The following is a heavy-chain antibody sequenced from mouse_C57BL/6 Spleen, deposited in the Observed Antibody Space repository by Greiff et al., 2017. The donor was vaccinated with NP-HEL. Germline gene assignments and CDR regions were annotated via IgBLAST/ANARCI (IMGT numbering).Heavy chain of an antibody. Sequence: QVQLQQPGAELVMPGASVKLSCKASGYTFTSYWMHWVKQRPGQGLEWIGEIDPSDSYTNYNQKFKGKSTLTVDKSSSTAYMQLSSLTSEDSAVYYCARYGNYDTWFAYWGQGTLVTVSA. CDR2: IDPSDSYT. CDR1: GYTFTSYW. V-gene: IGHV1-69*01. J-gene: IGHJ3*01. D-gene: IGHD2-1*01. CDR3: ARYGNYDTWFAY.